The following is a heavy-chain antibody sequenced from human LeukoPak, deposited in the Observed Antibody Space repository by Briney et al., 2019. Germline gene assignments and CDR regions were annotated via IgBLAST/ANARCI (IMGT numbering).Heavy chain of an antibody. CDR2: IINNGGST. J-gene: IGHJ4*02. D-gene: IGHD2-21*02. CDR1: GFTFSSYA. Sequence: GGSLRLSCSTSGFTFSSYAMNWVRQAPGKGLEYVSGIINNGGSTYSADSVKGRFTVSRDNSKNTLFLQMSSLRSEDTAVYYCVNDYCGADCHLWGQGTLVTVST. CDR3: VNDYCGADCHL. V-gene: IGHV3-64D*06.